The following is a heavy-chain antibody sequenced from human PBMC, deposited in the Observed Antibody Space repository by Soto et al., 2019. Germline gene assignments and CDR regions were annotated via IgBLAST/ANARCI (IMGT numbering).Heavy chain of an antibody. D-gene: IGHD3-10*01. CDR2: VYYDGGS. V-gene: IGHV4-59*08. CDR3: VRQGIGNLHGLVDV. J-gene: IGHJ6*02. Sequence: QVQLQESGPGLVKPSETLSLTCTVSGGSIDGRNCAWIRQPPGKGLEWLGYVYYDGGSSYNPSVKRRPTLSMDTSKSQFSLQLRSVTAADTAVYYCVRQGIGNLHGLVDVWGRGTTVTVSS. CDR1: GGSIDGRN.